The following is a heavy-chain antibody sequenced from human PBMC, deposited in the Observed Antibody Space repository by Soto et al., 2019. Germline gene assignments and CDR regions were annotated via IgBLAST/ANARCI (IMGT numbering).Heavy chain of an antibody. CDR2: IYNSGST. CDR3: ASRTNYYGDAFAI. J-gene: IGHJ3*02. D-gene: IGHD3-10*01. V-gene: IGHV4-59*01. Sequence: QVQLQESGPGLVKPSETLSLTCSVSGASIGNYYWSWIRQPPGKGLQWIGYIYNSGSTVYSPSLKSRVTISVDTSKSEFSLKLNSVTAADTAVYYCASRTNYYGDAFAIWGRGTMVTVSS. CDR1: GASIGNYY.